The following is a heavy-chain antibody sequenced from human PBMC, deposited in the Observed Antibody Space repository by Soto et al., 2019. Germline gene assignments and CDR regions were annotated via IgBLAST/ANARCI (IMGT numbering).Heavy chain of an antibody. CDR1: GFAFNSYN. J-gene: IGHJ3*02. Sequence: EVHLVESGGGLVQPGWSLRLSCAASGFAFNSYNINWVRQSPGKGLEWVSYISTSSNTIYYADSVKGRFTISRDNASNSLYLQMNSLRDEDTACYYCARSRSNAYDICGKRTIVIVSS. V-gene: IGHV3-48*02. CDR3: ARSRSNAYDI. CDR2: ISTSSNTI.